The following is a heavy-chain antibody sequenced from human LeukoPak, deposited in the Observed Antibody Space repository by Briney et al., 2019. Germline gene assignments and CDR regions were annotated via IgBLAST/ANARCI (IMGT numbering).Heavy chain of an antibody. V-gene: IGHV1-24*01. CDR2: FDPEDGET. D-gene: IGHD6-19*01. J-gene: IGHJ5*01. CDR1: GYTLTELS. Sequence: ASVNVSCKVSGYTLTELSMHWVRQAPGKGLEWMGGFDPEDGETIYAQKFQGRVTMTEDTSTGTAYMELSSLRSEDTAVYYCATSRSDGYSSGWFDYWGQGTLVTVSS. CDR3: ATSRSDGYSSGWFDY.